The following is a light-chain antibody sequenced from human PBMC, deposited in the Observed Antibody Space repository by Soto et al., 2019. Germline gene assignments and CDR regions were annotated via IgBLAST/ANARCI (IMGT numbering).Light chain of an antibody. CDR1: SSDVGGYNY. CDR2: DVS. CDR3: SSYTSSSTLVV. Sequence: QSALTQPASVSGSPGQSITISCTGTSSDVGGYNYVSWYQQHPGKGPKLMIYDVSNRASGVSNRCSGSKSGNTASLTISGLQAEDEGDYYCSSYTSSSTLVVFGTGTKLTVL. J-gene: IGLJ1*01. V-gene: IGLV2-14*01.